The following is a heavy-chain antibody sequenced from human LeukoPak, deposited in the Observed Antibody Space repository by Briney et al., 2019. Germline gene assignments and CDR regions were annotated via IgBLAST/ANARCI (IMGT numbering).Heavy chain of an antibody. CDR3: ARDPSRGVGSEIGY. J-gene: IGHJ4*02. D-gene: IGHD3-10*01. V-gene: IGHV3-21*01. Sequence: GGSLRLSCAASGFTFSSYSMNWVRQAPGKGLEWVSSISSSSSYIYYADSVKGRFTISRDNAKNSLYLQMNSLRAEDTAVYYCARDPSRGVGSEIGYWGQGTLVTVSS. CDR1: GFTFSSYS. CDR2: ISSSSSYI.